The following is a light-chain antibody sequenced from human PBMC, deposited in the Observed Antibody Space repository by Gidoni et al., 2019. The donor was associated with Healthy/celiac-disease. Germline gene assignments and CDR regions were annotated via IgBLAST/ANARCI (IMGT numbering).Light chain of an antibody. J-gene: IGLJ3*02. V-gene: IGLV1-44*01. CDR1: SSNIGSNT. CDR2: GNN. Sequence: QSVLTQPPSPSGTPGQRVTISCSGSSSNIGSNTVNWYQQLPGTAPNLLIYGNNQRPSGVPDRFSGSRSGTSASLAISGLQSEDEADYYCAAWDDSLNGWVFGGGTKLTVL. CDR3: AAWDDSLNGWV.